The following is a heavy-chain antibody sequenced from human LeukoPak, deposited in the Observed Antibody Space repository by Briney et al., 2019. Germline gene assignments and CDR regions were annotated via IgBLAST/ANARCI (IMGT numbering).Heavy chain of an antibody. Sequence: PGGSLRLSCAASGFTFSSYSMNWVRQAPGKGLEWASYISSSSSTIYYADSVKGRFTISRDNAKNSLYLQMNSLRAEDTAVYYCAGSRVTTDHYYYYYVDVWGKGTAVTVYS. J-gene: IGHJ6*03. CDR2: ISSSSSTI. CDR3: AGSRVTTDHYYYYYVDV. V-gene: IGHV3-48*01. CDR1: GFTFSSYS. D-gene: IGHD4-11*01.